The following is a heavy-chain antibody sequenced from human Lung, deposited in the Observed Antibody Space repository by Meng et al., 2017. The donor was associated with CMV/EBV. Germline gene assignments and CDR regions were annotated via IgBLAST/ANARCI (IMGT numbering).Heavy chain of an antibody. CDR3: ERGLADYDFWSGYYNYYGMDV. D-gene: IGHD3-3*01. J-gene: IGHJ6*02. CDR2: MFSNDEK. V-gene: IGHV2-26*01. Sequence: SGXXLVXPTETLTLTFTVSGFSLSNARMGVSWIRQPPGKALEWLEHMFSNDEKSFSTSLKSRLTIFKETSKSQVVLTMNNMDPVDTATYYRERGLADYDFWSGYYNYYGMDVWXQGTXVTGSS. CDR1: GFSLSNARMG.